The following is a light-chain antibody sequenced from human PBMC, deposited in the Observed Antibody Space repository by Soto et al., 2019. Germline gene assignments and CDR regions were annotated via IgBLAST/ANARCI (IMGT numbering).Light chain of an antibody. V-gene: IGLV1-47*01. J-gene: IGLJ1*01. CDR2: RNN. CDR3: AAWDDRLSAYV. Sequence: QSVLTQPPSESGTPGQRVTISCSGGISNIGSNPVYWHQHLPGTAPKLLVYRNNQRPSGVPGRFSDSKSGTSAFLAISGLRSEDEADYYCAAWDDRLSAYVFGAGTKVTVL. CDR1: ISNIGSNP.